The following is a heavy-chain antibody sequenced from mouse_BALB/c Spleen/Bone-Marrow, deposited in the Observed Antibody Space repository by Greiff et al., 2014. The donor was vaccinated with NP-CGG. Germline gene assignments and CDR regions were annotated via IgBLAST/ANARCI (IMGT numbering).Heavy chain of an antibody. V-gene: IGHV2-9*02. CDR1: GFSLTSYG. CDR3: ARGPFITTVHYYAMDY. CDR2: IWGGGST. D-gene: IGHD1-2*01. J-gene: IGHJ4*01. Sequence: VKLVESGPGLVSPSQILSITCTVSGFSLTSYGVHWVRQPPGKGLEWLGVIWGGGSTNYNSALMSRLSISKDNSKSQVFLKMNSLQTDDTAMYYCARGPFITTVHYYAMDYWGQGTSVTVSS.